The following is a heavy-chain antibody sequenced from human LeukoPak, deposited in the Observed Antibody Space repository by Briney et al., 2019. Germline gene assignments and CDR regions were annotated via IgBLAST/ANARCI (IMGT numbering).Heavy chain of an antibody. J-gene: IGHJ4*02. V-gene: IGHV3-21*01. D-gene: IGHD4-17*01. CDR1: GFTFSSYN. Sequence: GGSLRLPCAASGFTFSSYNMNWVRQAPGKGLEWVSLISSDTSCIHYADSVKGRFTISRDNAKNSVFLQMNSLRAEDTAVYYCARDTSTVTNREFDYWGQGTLVTVSS. CDR3: ARDTSTVTNREFDY. CDR2: ISSDTSCI.